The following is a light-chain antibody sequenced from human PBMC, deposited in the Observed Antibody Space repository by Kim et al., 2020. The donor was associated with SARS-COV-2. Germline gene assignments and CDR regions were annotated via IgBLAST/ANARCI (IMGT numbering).Light chain of an antibody. CDR3: QAWDSSTAV. V-gene: IGLV3-1*01. J-gene: IGLJ2*01. Sequence: SYELTQPPSVSVSPGQTVSITCSGDKLGDKYACWYQQKPGQSPVLVIYQDSKRPSGIPERFSGSNSGNTATLTISGTQAMEEADYYCQAWDSSTAVFGGGIQMTV. CDR1: KLGDKY. CDR2: QDS.